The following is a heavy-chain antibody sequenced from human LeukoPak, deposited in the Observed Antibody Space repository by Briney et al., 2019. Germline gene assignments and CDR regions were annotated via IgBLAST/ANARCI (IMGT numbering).Heavy chain of an antibody. D-gene: IGHD3-16*01. CDR3: ARWITVGGRQYYFDY. CDR2: IYYSGST. CDR1: GGSISSYY. V-gene: IGHV4-59*01. Sequence: PSETLSLTCTVSGGSISSYYWSWIRQPPGKGLEWIGYIYYSGSTNYNPSLKSRVTISVDTSKNQFSLKLSSVPAADTAVYYCARWITVGGRQYYFDYWGQGTLVTVSS. J-gene: IGHJ4*02.